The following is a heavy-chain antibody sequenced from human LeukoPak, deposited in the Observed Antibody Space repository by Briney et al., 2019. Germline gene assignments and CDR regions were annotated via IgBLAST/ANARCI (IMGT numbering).Heavy chain of an antibody. CDR1: GFTFSDYY. CDR2: ISSSGSTI. CDR3: ARDKSRYCSGGSCPYFDY. J-gene: IGHJ4*02. V-gene: IGHV3-11*01. Sequence: PGGSLRLSCAASGFTFSDYYMSWIRQAPGKGLEWVSYISSSGSTIYYADPVKGRFTISRDNAKNSLYLQMNSLRAEDTAVYYCARDKSRYCSGGSCPYFDYWGQGTLVTVSS. D-gene: IGHD2-15*01.